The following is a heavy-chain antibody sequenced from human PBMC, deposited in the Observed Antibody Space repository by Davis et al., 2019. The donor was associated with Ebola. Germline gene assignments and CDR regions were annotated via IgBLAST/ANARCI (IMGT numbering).Heavy chain of an antibody. J-gene: IGHJ4*02. CDR2: IYYSGST. CDR1: GGSVSSGSYY. Sequence: MPSETLSLTCTVSGGSVSSGSYYWSWIRQPPGKGLEWIGYIYYSGSTNYNPSLKSRVTISVDTSKNQFSLKLSSVTAADTAVYYCARRRGYFDYWGQGTLVTVSS. CDR3: ARRRGYFDY. D-gene: IGHD3-10*01. V-gene: IGHV4-61*01.